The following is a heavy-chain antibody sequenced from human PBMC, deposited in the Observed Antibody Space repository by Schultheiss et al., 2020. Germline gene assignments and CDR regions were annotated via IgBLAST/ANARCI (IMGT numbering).Heavy chain of an antibody. D-gene: IGHD2-15*01. V-gene: IGHV3-66*02. Sequence: GGSLRLSCAASGFTVSSNYMSWVRQAPGKGLEWVSVIYTGGSTYYADSVKGRFTISRDNSKNTLYLQMNSLRVEDTAVYYCARVSVAATRYFDLWGRGTLVTVSS. J-gene: IGHJ2*01. CDR3: ARVSVAATRYFDL. CDR1: GFTVSSNY. CDR2: IYTGGST.